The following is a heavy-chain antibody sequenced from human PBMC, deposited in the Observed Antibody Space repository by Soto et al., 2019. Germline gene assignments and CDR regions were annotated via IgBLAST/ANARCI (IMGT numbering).Heavy chain of an antibody. Sequence: SETLSLTCTVSGGSISSGDYYWSWIRQPPGKGLEWIGYIYYSGSTYYNPSLKSRVTISVDTSRNQLSLKLSSVTAADTAVYYCARVADTKNSRSYYYYYYMDVWGKGTTVTV. CDR2: IYYSGST. CDR3: ARVADTKNSRSYYYYYYMDV. V-gene: IGHV4-30-4*02. J-gene: IGHJ6*03. CDR1: GGSISSGDYY. D-gene: IGHD2-21*01.